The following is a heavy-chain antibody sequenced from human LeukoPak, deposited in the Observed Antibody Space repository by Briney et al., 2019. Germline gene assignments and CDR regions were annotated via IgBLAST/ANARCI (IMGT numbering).Heavy chain of an antibody. V-gene: IGHV3-23*01. Sequence: GGSLRLSCAASGFTFSSYAMNWVRQAPGKGLEWVSAIGGSGGSTYYADSVKGRFTISRDNSKNTLYLQMNSLRAEDTAVYYCARSGSSSLYYGMDVWGQGTTVTVSS. CDR1: GFTFSSYA. J-gene: IGHJ6*02. CDR3: ARSGSSSLYYGMDV. D-gene: IGHD6-13*01. CDR2: IGGSGGST.